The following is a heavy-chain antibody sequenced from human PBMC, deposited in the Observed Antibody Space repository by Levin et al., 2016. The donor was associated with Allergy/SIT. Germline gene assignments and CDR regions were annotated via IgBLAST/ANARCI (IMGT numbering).Heavy chain of an antibody. CDR1: GFTFSNAW. V-gene: IGHV3-15*01. CDR3: SRFGGGYSSGWYDYYGMDV. D-gene: IGHD6-19*01. J-gene: IGHJ6*02. CDR2: IKSKTDGGTT. Sequence: GGSLRLSCAASGFTFSNAWMSWVRQAPGKGLEWVGRIKSKTDGGTTDYAAPVKGRFTISRDDSKNTLYLQMNSLKTEDTAVYYCSRFGGGYSSGWYDYYGMDVWGQGTTVTVSS.